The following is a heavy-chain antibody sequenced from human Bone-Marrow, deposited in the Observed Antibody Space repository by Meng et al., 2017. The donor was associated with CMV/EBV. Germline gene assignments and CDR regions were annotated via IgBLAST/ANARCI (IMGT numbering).Heavy chain of an antibody. CDR3: AREHCSSTNCYFAFDI. Sequence: ETLSLTCAASGFTFSSYSMNWVRHAPGKGLEWVSSISSSSSYIYYADSVKGRFTISRDNAKNSLYLQMNSLRAEDTAVYYCAREHCSSTNCYFAFDIWGQGTMVTVSS. CDR2: ISSSSSYI. CDR1: GFTFSSYS. D-gene: IGHD2-2*01. J-gene: IGHJ3*02. V-gene: IGHV3-21*01.